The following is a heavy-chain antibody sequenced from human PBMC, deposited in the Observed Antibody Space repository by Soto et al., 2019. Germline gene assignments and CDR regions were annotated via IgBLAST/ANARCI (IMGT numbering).Heavy chain of an antibody. CDR2: INAGNGNS. Sequence: QAHLVQSGAEVKMPGDSVQVSCKASGFVSSNYNFHWVRQAPGQSLEWMGRINAGNGNSQYSQNFQGRVTFTGDASASTAFMELTNLRFEDRAMYYCASDYGSNWRLWGQGTLVSVSS. CDR1: GFVSSNYN. V-gene: IGHV1-3*01. CDR3: ASDYGSNWRL. D-gene: IGHD6-19*01. J-gene: IGHJ4*02.